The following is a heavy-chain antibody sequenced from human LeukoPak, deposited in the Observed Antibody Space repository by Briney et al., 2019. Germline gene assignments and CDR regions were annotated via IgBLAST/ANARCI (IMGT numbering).Heavy chain of an antibody. CDR3: ARDYGDYINYSVDV. Sequence: SETLSLTCTVSGGSISSGDYYWSWIRQPPGKGLEWIGYIYYSGSTYYNPSLKSRVSISVDTSKNQFSLKLSSVTAADTAVYYCARDYGDYINYSVDVWGQGTTVTVSS. J-gene: IGHJ6*02. V-gene: IGHV4-30-4*01. CDR1: GGSISSGDYY. D-gene: IGHD4-17*01. CDR2: IYYSGST.